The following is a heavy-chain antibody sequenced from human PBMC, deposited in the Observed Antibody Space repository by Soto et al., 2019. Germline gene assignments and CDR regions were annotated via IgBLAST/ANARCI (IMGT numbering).Heavy chain of an antibody. J-gene: IGHJ4*02. V-gene: IGHV4-59*02. Sequence: PSETLSLTCTVSGGSVSGYYWGWIRQPPGRGLEYIGYIYNSVSTNYNPSLKSQVTISGDTSKSQFSLKVSSVTAADTAVYYCARDSGAAYFDYWGQGILVTVSS. CDR2: IYNSVST. CDR1: GGSVSGYY. CDR3: ARDSGAAYFDY. D-gene: IGHD1-26*01.